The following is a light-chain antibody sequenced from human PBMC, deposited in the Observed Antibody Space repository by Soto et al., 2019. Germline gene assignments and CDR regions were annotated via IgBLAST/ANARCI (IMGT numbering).Light chain of an antibody. V-gene: IGKV3-20*01. J-gene: IGKJ1*01. CDR3: QQYGSSPAT. CDR2: GAS. Sequence: EIVLTQSPGTLSLSPGERATLSCGASQSVRGTYLAWYQKKPGQAPRLLIYGASSRATGIPDRFSGSGSGTDFTLSVSRLEPEDFAVYFCQQYGSSPATFGQGTKVDIK. CDR1: QSVRGTY.